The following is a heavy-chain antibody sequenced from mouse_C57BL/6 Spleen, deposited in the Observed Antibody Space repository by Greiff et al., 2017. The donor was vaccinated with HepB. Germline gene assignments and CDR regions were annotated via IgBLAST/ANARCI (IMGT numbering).Heavy chain of an antibody. CDR1: GYAFSSYW. D-gene: IGHD2-1*01. J-gene: IGHJ4*01. Sequence: VQLQQSGAELVKPGASVKISCKASGYAFSSYWMNWVKQRPGKGLEWIGQIYPGDGDTNYNGKFKGKATLTADKSSSTAYMQLSSMTSEDSAVYFCARTLEGGNFYMDYWGQGTSVTVSS. CDR2: IYPGDGDT. V-gene: IGHV1-80*01. CDR3: ARTLEGGNFYMDY.